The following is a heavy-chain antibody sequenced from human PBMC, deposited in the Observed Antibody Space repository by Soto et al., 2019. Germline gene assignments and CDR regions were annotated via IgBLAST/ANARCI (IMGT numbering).Heavy chain of an antibody. Sequence: GESLKISCKGSGYSFTSYWISWVRQMTGKGLEWMGRIAPSDSYSNYSPSFPGHVTISADKSISTAYRQWSGLNASYTAMYYCARLWCSYVSDYNGLDVWGQGTTVTVSS. CDR2: IAPSDSYS. CDR1: GYSFTSYW. CDR3: ARLWCSYVSDYNGLDV. V-gene: IGHV5-10-1*01. D-gene: IGHD3-10*01. J-gene: IGHJ6*02.